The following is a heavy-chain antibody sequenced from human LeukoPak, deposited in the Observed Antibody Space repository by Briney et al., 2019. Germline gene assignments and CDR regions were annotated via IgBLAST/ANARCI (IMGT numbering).Heavy chain of an antibody. D-gene: IGHD3-10*01. CDR1: GFSVSISY. CDR3: ARVRGVKKYFFDD. Sequence: GGSLRLSCAASGFSVSISYMSWIRQAPGKGLQWVSILFVGGSTHYADSVKGRFTISRDSSKNILYLQINSLRAEDTAVYYCARVRGVKKYFFDDWGQGTPVIVSS. CDR2: LFVGGST. J-gene: IGHJ4*02. V-gene: IGHV3-53*01.